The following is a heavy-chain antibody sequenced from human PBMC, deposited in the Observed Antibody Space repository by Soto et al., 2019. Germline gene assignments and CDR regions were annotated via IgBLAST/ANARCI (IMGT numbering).Heavy chain of an antibody. Sequence: SVKGSWKASGGTLSRYAFSWGRQAPGKRVDWMGAIIPFFDTADYAQKFQGRVTITADESTSTAYMELSSLRSEDTAVYYCAGRRRYCSWNYYWYNYIDLWGQGTPVTVSA. J-gene: IGHJ5*02. CDR2: IIPFFDTA. D-gene: IGHD3-10*02. V-gene: IGHV1-69*13. CDR3: AGRRRYCSWNYYWYNYIDL. CDR1: GGTLSRYA.